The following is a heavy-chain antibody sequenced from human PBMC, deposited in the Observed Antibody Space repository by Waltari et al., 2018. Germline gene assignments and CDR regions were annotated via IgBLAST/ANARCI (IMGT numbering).Heavy chain of an antibody. CDR2: IIPIFGTA. D-gene: IGHD3-3*01. CDR1: GGTLSRYA. CDR3: ARGGPGRFLEWLLGY. Sequence: QVQLVPSGAEVKKPGSSVKVTCKAFGGTLSRYAISWFRQAPGQGLEWMGGIIPIFGTANYAQKFQGRVTITADESTSTAYMELSSLRSEDTAVYYCARGGPGRFLEWLLGYWGQGTLVTVSS. J-gene: IGHJ4*02. V-gene: IGHV1-69*01.